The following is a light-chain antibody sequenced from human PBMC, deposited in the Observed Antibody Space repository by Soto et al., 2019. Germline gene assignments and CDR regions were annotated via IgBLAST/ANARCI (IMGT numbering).Light chain of an antibody. CDR1: SSDVGGYNY. CDR2: DVS. V-gene: IGLV2-14*03. CDR3: SSYTSGSSYV. J-gene: IGLJ2*01. Sequence: QSVLPQPASVSGSPGQSVTISCTGTSSDVGGYNYVSWYQQHPGKAPKLMIYDVSNRPSGVSNRFSGSKSGNTASLTISGRQAVEEEDYYCSSYTSGSSYVFGTGTKLTVL.